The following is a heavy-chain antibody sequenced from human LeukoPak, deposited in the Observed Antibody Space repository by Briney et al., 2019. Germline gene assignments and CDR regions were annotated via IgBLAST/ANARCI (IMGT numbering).Heavy chain of an antibody. CDR2: IDTNTGNP. CDR3: AASLTMTHAFDI. D-gene: IGHD3-22*01. J-gene: IGHJ3*02. Sequence: ASVKVSCKASGYTFSDWPINWVRQAPGQGLEWMGWIDTNTGNPTYAQGFTGRFVFSLDTSVSTTYLQISSLKAEDTAVYYCAASLTMTHAFDIWGQGTMVTVSS. CDR1: GYTFSDWP. V-gene: IGHV7-4-1*02.